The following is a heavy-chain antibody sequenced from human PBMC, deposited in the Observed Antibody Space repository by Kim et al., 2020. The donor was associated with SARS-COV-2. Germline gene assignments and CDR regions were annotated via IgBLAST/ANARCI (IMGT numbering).Heavy chain of an antibody. V-gene: IGHV1-69*02. CDR2: IIPILGIA. Sequence: SVKVSCKASGGTFSSYTISWVRQAPGQGLEWMGRIIPILGIANYAQKFQGRVTITADKSTSTAYMELSSLRSEDTAVYYCASGKEDCSGGSCYLRDGDYCGQGTLVTVSS. CDR1: GGTFSSYT. CDR3: ASGKEDCSGGSCYLRDGDY. D-gene: IGHD2-15*01. J-gene: IGHJ4*02.